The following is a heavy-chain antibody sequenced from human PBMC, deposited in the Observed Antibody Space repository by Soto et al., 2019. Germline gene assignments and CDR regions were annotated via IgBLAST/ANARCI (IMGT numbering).Heavy chain of an antibody. CDR3: ARDASPTHYYDTSAYDY. CDR1: GYPFTTYA. D-gene: IGHD3-22*01. J-gene: IGHJ4*02. CDR2: ISTDNGNT. Sequence: ASVKVSCKASGYPFTTYAIHWVRQAPGQRLEWMGWISTDNGNTKYSQKFQGRVTITRDASASTVYMELSSLRSEDTAVYYCARDASPTHYYDTSAYDYWGQGTLVTVSS. V-gene: IGHV1-3*04.